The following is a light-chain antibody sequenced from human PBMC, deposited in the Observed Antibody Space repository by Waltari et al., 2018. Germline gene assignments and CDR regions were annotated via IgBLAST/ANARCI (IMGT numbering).Light chain of an antibody. CDR2: RAS. CDR1: QTIGSS. J-gene: IGKJ1*01. V-gene: IGKV3-15*01. CDR3: QQYNNWPPGT. Sequence: TVVTQSPPTLPMSPGERATLSCRPSQTIGSSLAWYQQKPGQAPRLLIYRASTRATGIPDRFSGSGSETEFTLTISSLQSEDIAVYYCQQYNNWPPGTFGQGTKVEI.